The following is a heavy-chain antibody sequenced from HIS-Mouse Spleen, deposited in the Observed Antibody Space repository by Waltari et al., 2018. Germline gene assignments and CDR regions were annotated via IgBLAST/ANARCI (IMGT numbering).Heavy chain of an antibody. CDR1: GYTFTSYD. J-gene: IGHJ3*02. V-gene: IGHV1-8*01. Sequence: QVQLVQSGAEVKKPGASVKVSCKASGYTFTSYDINWVRQATEQGLEWMGWMNPNSGKTGYAQKFQGRVTMTRNTSISTAYMELSSLRSEDTAVYYCTRVGVAYYDSSGDDAFDIWGQGTMVTVSS. CDR3: TRVGVAYYDSSGDDAFDI. D-gene: IGHD3-22*01. CDR2: MNPNSGKT.